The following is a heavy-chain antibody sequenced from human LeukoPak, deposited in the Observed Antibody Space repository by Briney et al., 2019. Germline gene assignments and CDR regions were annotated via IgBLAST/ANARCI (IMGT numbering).Heavy chain of an antibody. CDR1: GFSFNTYS. Sequence: GGSPRLSCAASGFSFNTYSMNWVRQVPGKGLEWVSYINSTGLVIHYADSVKGRFTISRDNAKNSLHLQMNSLRAEDTAVYYCASLEYSSSSDYWGQGTLVTVSS. D-gene: IGHD6-6*01. CDR3: ASLEYSSSSDY. J-gene: IGHJ4*02. CDR2: INSTGLVI. V-gene: IGHV3-48*04.